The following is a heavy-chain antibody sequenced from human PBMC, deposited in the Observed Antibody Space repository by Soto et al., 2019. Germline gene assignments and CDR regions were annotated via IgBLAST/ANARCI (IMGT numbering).Heavy chain of an antibody. V-gene: IGHV4-30-4*01. J-gene: IGHJ4*01. CDR3: ARDRSNSPDYFDY. CDR1: GGSIDYYAYY. CDR2: IYYSGRT. Sequence: SETLSLTCTVSGGSIDYYAYYWTWIRQPPGKGLEWVGYIYYSGRTNYNPSLNSRLTISLDTSKNQFSLRLTSVSAADTAMYYCARDRSNSPDYFDYWRHRTLVTVPS. D-gene: IGHD6-6*01.